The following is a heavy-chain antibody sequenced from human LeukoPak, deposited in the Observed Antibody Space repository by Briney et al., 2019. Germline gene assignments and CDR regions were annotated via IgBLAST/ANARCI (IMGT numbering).Heavy chain of an antibody. J-gene: IGHJ4*02. CDR1: GYTFTSYA. CDR2: IIPIFGTA. Sequence: SVKVSCKASGYTFTSYAMNWVRQAPGQGLEWMGGIIPIFGTANYAQKFQGRVTITADESTSTAYMELRSMRSEDTAEYYCSRGIGDGDSHFDYWGQGTLVSVFS. D-gene: IGHD4-17*01. CDR3: SRGIGDGDSHFDY. V-gene: IGHV1-69*13.